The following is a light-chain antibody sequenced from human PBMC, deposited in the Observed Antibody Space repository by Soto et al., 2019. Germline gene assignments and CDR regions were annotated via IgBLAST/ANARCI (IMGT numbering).Light chain of an antibody. CDR1: QSVSSN. CDR2: GAS. Sequence: EIVLTQSPATLSLSPGERATLSCRASQSVSSNLAWYQQKPGQDPRLLFYGASTRATGIPARFSGSGSGTEFTLTISSLQSEDFAVYYCQQYNNWLLTCGQGT. J-gene: IGKJ1*01. V-gene: IGKV3-15*01. CDR3: QQYNNWLLT.